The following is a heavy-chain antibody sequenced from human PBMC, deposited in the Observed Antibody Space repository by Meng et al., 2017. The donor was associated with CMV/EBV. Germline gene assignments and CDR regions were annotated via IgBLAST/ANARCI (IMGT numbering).Heavy chain of an antibody. V-gene: IGHV3-48*03. CDR1: GFTFSSYE. J-gene: IGHJ6*02. D-gene: IGHD2-2*01. Sequence: GESLKISCAASGFTFSSYEMNWVRQAPGKGLEWVSYISSSGSTIYYADSVKGRFTISRDNAKNSLYLQMNSLRAEDTAVYYCARDGCSSTGCQADYYYGMDVWGQGTTVTVSS. CDR3: ARDGCSSTGCQADYYYGMDV. CDR2: ISSSGSTI.